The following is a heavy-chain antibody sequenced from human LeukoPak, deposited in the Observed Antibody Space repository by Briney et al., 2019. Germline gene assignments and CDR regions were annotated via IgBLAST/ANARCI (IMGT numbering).Heavy chain of an antibody. D-gene: IGHD3-10*02. CDR2: INGSGANT. J-gene: IGHJ4*02. CDR1: GFTFCSCA. Sequence: GGSLRLSCAASGFTFCSCAMNWVRQAPGKGLEWLSSINGSGANTYYADSVECRFTISRDNSQNTLYLQMNSLRAEDTAVYYCAKDVRGYNRPFDYWGQGTLVTVSS. CDR3: AKDVRGYNRPFDY. V-gene: IGHV3-23*01.